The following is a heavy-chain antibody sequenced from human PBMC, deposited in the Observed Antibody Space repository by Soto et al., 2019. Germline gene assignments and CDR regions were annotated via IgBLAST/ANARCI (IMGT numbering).Heavy chain of an antibody. V-gene: IGHV1-2*02. CDR1: GYTFTGYY. D-gene: IGHD4-17*01. J-gene: IGHJ5*02. CDR2: INPNSGGT. CDR3: AIVLLRSKSSSFDP. Sequence: ASVKVSCKASGYTFTGYYMHWVRQAPGQGLEWMGWINPNSGGTNYAQKFQGRVTMTRDTSISTAYMELSRLRSDDTAVYYCAIVLLRSKSSSFDPRGQGTLVTVSS.